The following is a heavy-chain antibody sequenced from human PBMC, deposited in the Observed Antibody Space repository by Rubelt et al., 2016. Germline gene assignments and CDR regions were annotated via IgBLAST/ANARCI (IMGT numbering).Heavy chain of an antibody. CDR2: IYYSGRT. D-gene: IGHD3-3*01. V-gene: IGHV4-39*01. CDR1: GGSISSSSYY. J-gene: IGHJ4*02. CDR3: ARGRFVEWLPPDY. Sequence: QLQLQESGPGLVKPSETLSLTCTVSGGSISSSSYYWGWIRQPPGKGLEWIGSIYYSGRTYYNPSLKSRVTISGDTSKNQFSLKRSAVTAADTAVYYCARGRFVEWLPPDYWGQGTLVTVSS.